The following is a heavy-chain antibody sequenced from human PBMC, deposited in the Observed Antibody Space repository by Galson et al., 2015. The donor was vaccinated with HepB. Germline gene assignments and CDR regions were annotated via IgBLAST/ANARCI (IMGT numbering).Heavy chain of an antibody. CDR1: GGSISNRNW. Sequence: SETLSLTCAVSGGSISNRNWWNWVRQSPGKGLEWIGEIFHSGITNYNPSLKSRVTMSVDTSKNQISLRLTSVTAADTAVYYCATTYTSGSSLEAFESWGQGTMVTVSA. CDR3: ATTYTSGSSLEAFES. J-gene: IGHJ3*02. V-gene: IGHV4-4*02. CDR2: IFHSGIT. D-gene: IGHD3-22*01.